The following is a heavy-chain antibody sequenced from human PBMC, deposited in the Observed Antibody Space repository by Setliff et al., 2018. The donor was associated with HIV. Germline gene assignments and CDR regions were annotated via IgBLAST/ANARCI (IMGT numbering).Heavy chain of an antibody. J-gene: IGHJ5*02. CDR3: ARGRGYCTNGVCYKDWFDP. D-gene: IGHD2-8*01. CDR1: GGTFSNYA. V-gene: IGHV1-69*13. CDR2: IIPLFGTT. Sequence: SVKVSCKASGGTFSNYALSWVRQAPGQGLEWMGGIIPLFGTTKNAQKFQGRVTITADESTSTAYMELSSLRSEDTAVYYCARGRGYCTNGVCYKDWFDPWGQGTLVTVLL.